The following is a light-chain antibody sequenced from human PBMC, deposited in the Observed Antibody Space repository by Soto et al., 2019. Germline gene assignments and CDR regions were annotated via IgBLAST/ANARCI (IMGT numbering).Light chain of an antibody. CDR1: QGVSTY. Sequence: EIVLAQSPVTLSLSPGERATLSCRASQGVSTYIAWYQQRPGQAHRLLIYDAFKRTAGVPDRFAGSGSGTDFILTISSPEPEDSEVYYCQQRYTCPGITFGPGTKVFIK. V-gene: IGKV3-11*01. CDR3: QQRYTCPGIT. CDR2: DAF. J-gene: IGKJ3*01.